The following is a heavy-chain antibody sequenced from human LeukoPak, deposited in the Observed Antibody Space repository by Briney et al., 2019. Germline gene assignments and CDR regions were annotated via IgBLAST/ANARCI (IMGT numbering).Heavy chain of an antibody. V-gene: IGHV3-23*01. CDR1: GFTFSSYA. CDR3: AKDSPGWEQQLIPVDY. CDR2: ISGSGGST. Sequence: GGSLRHSCAASGFTFSSYAMSWVRQAPGKGLEWVSAISGSGGSTYYADSVKGRFTISRDNSKNTLYLQMNSLRAEDTAVYYCAKDSPGWEQQLIPVDYWGQGTLVTVSS. J-gene: IGHJ4*02. D-gene: IGHD6-13*01.